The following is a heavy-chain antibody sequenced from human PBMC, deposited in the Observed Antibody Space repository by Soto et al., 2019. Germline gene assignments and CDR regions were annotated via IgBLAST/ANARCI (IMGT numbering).Heavy chain of an antibody. D-gene: IGHD5-12*01. V-gene: IGHV4-59*01. J-gene: IGHJ4*02. Sequence: SETLSLTCSVSGGSISRAYYWSWIRQPPGKGLEWIGSFYYNGRTIYNPSLKSRVTISADTSKNEFSLKLNSVAAADTAIYYCARGRRYGGYALGFWGQGTLVTVSS. CDR2: FYYNGRT. CDR3: ARGRRYGGYALGF. CDR1: GGSISRAYY.